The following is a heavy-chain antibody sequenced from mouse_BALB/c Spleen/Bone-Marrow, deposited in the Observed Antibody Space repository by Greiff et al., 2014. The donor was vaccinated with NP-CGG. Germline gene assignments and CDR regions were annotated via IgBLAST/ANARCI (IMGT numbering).Heavy chain of an antibody. Sequence: VKLQESGAELVKPGASVKLSCKASGYTFTSYWMHWVKQRPGQGLEWIGEINPSNGRTNYNEKFKSKATLTVDKSSSTAYMQLSSLTSEDSAVYYCARRGYDYSSFAYWGQGTLVTVSA. CDR1: GYTFTSYW. CDR3: ARRGYDYSSFAY. D-gene: IGHD2-4*01. V-gene: IGHV1S81*02. J-gene: IGHJ3*01. CDR2: INPSNGRT.